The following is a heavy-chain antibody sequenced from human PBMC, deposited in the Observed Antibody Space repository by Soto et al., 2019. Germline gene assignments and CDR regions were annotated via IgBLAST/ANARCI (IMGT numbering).Heavy chain of an antibody. CDR3: ARESGYGSGSYYSPTFDY. D-gene: IGHD3-10*01. CDR2: IIPIFGTA. V-gene: IGHV1-69*13. Sequence: SVKVSCKXSGGTFSSYAISWVRQAPGQGLEWMGGIIPIFGTANYAQKFQGRVTITADESTSTAYMELSSLRSEDTAVYYCARESGYGSGSYYSPTFDYWGQGTLVTVSS. CDR1: GGTFSSYA. J-gene: IGHJ4*02.